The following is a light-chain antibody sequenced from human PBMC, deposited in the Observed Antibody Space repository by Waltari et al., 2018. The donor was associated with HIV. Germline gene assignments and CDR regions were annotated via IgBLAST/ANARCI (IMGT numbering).Light chain of an antibody. CDR3: QQLNSFPRT. J-gene: IGKJ4*01. CDR2: AAS. V-gene: IGKV1-9*01. CDR1: QGISSY. Sequence: DIQLTQSPSSLSASVGDRVTLTCRASQGISSYLAWYHQKPGHAPKLLIYAASTLQSGVPSRFSGSGSGTEFTLTISSLQPEDFATYYCQQLNSFPRTFGGGTKVETK.